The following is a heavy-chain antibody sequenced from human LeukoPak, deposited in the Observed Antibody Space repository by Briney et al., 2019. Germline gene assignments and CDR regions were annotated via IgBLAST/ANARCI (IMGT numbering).Heavy chain of an antibody. D-gene: IGHD3-22*01. CDR1: GFTFSSYS. CDR2: ISSSSSYI. J-gene: IGHJ4*02. Sequence: GGTLRLSCAASGFTFSSYSMNWVRQAPGKGLEWVSSISSSSSYIYYADSVKGRFTISRDNAKNSLYLQMNSLRAEDTAVYYCARGRSYYYDSSGYWYFDYWGQGTLVTVSS. V-gene: IGHV3-21*01. CDR3: ARGRSYYYDSSGYWYFDY.